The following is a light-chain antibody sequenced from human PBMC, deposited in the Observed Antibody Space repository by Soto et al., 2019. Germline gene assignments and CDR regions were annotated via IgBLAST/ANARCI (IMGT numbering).Light chain of an antibody. CDR3: QQYNSYSPG. CDR1: QSISSW. CDR2: KAS. V-gene: IGKV1-5*03. Sequence: DIQMTQSPSTLSASVGDRVTITCRASQSISSWLAWYQQKPGKAPKLLIYKASSSESGVPSRFSGSGSGTEFTLTISSLQPDDFATYYCQQYNSYSPGFGQGTKVEIK. J-gene: IGKJ1*01.